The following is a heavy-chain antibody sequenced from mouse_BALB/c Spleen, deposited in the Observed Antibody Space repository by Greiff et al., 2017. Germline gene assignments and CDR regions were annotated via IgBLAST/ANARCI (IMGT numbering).Heavy chain of an antibody. D-gene: IGHD2-14*01. V-gene: IGHV5-17*02. CDR3: ARGRYDDGFAY. CDR2: ISSGSSTI. CDR1: GFTFSSFG. J-gene: IGHJ3*01. Sequence: EVMLVESGGGLVQPGGSLKLSCAASGFTFSSFGMHWVRQAPEKGLEWVAYISSGSSTIYYADTVKGRFTISRDNPTNTLFLQMTSLRSEDTAMYYCARGRYDDGFAYWGQGTLVTVSA.